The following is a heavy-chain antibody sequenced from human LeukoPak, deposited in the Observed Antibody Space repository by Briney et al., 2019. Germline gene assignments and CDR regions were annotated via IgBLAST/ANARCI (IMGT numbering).Heavy chain of an antibody. J-gene: IGHJ4*02. CDR3: VRDQGIGAAAFDF. D-gene: IGHD3-16*01. CDR1: GYRLTDVF. V-gene: IGHV1-24*01. CDR2: FDPEEGKK. Sequence: ASVTVSCKVSGYRLTDVFIQWVRQAPGEGLEWMGGFDPEEGKKVYARDFEGRVTTTEDTSTDTAYMELSSLRSEDTAVYYCVRDQGIGAAAFDFWGQGALVTVTS.